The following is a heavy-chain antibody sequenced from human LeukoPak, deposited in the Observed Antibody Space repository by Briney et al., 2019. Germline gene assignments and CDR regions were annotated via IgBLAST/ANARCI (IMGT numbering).Heavy chain of an antibody. CDR3: VRLGDNLSFDY. D-gene: IGHD4/OR15-4a*01. V-gene: IGHV4-38-2*01. J-gene: IGHJ4*02. CDR2: THHSGSS. CDR1: GYSITNDYY. Sequence: SETLSLTCAVSGYSITNDYYWGCIRQPPGKGLEWIGNTHHSGSSYYNPSLKSRVTMSVDTSKNRFSLNLSSVTAADTAVYYCVRLGDNLSFDYWGQGTLVTVSS.